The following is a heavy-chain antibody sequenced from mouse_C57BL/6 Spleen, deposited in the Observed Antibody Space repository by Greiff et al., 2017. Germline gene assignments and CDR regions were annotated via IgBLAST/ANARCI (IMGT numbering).Heavy chain of an antibody. J-gene: IGHJ4*01. CDR1: GYTFTSYW. CDR2: IDPSDSET. CDR3: ARYHDYGKYYAMDY. V-gene: IGHV1-52*01. D-gene: IGHD2-4*01. Sequence: QVQLQQPGAELVRPGSSVKLSCKASGYTFTSYWMHWVKQRPIQGLEWIGNIDPSDSETHYNQKFKDKATLTVDKSSSTAYMQLSSLTSEDSAVYYCARYHDYGKYYAMDYWGQGTSVTVSS.